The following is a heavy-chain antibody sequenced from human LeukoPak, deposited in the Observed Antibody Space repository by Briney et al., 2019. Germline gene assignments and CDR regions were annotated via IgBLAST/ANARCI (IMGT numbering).Heavy chain of an antibody. D-gene: IGHD6-19*01. CDR3: ARDLTEWLVRSGFDY. Sequence: GGSLRLSCAASGFTFTTAWMSWVRRAPGKGLEWVANIKQDGSEKYYVDSVKGRFTISRDNAKNSLYLQMNSLRAEDTAVYYCARDLTEWLVRSGFDYWGQGTLVTVSS. V-gene: IGHV3-7*01. J-gene: IGHJ4*02. CDR2: IKQDGSEK. CDR1: GFTFTTAW.